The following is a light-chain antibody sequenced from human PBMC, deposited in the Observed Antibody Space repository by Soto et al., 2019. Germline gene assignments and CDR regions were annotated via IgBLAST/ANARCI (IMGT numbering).Light chain of an antibody. CDR2: AAS. CDR1: QSISTY. Sequence: DIQMTQSPSSLSASVGDRVTITCRASQSISTYLHWYQHKPGKAPKLLIYAASSLQSGVPSRFSGRGSETVFTLTISSLQPEDFATYFCQQSYRTPRTFGQGTRLEIK. J-gene: IGKJ1*01. CDR3: QQSYRTPRT. V-gene: IGKV1-39*01.